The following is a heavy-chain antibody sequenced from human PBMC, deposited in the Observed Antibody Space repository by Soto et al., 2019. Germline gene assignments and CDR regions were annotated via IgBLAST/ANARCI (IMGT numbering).Heavy chain of an antibody. J-gene: IGHJ3*02. CDR3: AKVVLGGGEPPTHAFDI. D-gene: IGHD2-21*01. CDR1: GFIFDDYA. CDR2: ITWNSDTI. Sequence: EMELVESGGGLVQPGRSLRLACAASGFIFDDYAIHWVRQAPGKGLEWVSGITWNSDTIYYADSVKGRFTISRDNAKKSLYLQMNSLRAEDKALYYCAKVVLGGGEPPTHAFDICGQGTMVNVSS. V-gene: IGHV3-9*01.